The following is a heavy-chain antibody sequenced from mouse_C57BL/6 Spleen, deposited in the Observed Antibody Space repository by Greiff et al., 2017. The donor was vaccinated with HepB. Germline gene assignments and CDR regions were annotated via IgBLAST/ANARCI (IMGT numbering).Heavy chain of an antibody. J-gene: IGHJ4*01. V-gene: IGHV1-7*01. Sequence: VQLQQSGAELAKPGASVKLSCKASGYTFTSYWMHWVKQRPGQGLEWIGYINPSSGYTKYNQKFKDKAILTADKSSSTAYMQLSSLTYEDSAVYYCARYYYGGDYYAMDYWGQGTSVTVSS. CDR2: INPSSGYT. D-gene: IGHD1-1*01. CDR1: GYTFTSYW. CDR3: ARYYYGGDYYAMDY.